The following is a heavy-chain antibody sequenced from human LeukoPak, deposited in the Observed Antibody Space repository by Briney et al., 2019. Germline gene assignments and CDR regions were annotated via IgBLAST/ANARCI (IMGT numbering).Heavy chain of an antibody. CDR3: ASGRTIFGASY. J-gene: IGHJ4*02. D-gene: IGHD3-3*01. Sequence: SETLSLTCTVSGGSISSSSYYWGWIRQPPGKGLEWIGSIYHSGSTYYNPSLKSRVTISVDTSKNQFSLKLSSVTAADTAVYYCASGRTIFGASYWGQGTLVTVSS. V-gene: IGHV4-39*01. CDR2: IYHSGST. CDR1: GGSISSSSYY.